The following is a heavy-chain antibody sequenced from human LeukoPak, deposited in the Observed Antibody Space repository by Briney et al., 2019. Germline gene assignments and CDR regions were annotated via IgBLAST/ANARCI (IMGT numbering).Heavy chain of an antibody. V-gene: IGHV3-53*04. CDR1: GFTVRSHY. J-gene: IGHJ4*02. CDR3: ARSTYAYFDY. Sequence: GGSLRLSCAASGFTVRSHYVSWVRQPPGKGLEWVSVIYSGGSTYYADSVKGRFTISRNNSKNTLYLQMNSLRPEDTAVYYCARSTYAYFDYWGQGTLVTVSS. CDR2: IYSGGST. D-gene: IGHD5/OR15-5a*01.